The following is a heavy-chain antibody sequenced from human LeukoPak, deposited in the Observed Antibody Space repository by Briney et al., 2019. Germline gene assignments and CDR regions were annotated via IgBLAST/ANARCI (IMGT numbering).Heavy chain of an antibody. CDR2: IYSGGST. CDR3: ARDLAVQQWLVGFDY. D-gene: IGHD6-19*01. V-gene: IGHV3-66*01. Sequence: PGGSLRLSCAASGFTVSSNYMSRVRQAPGKGLDWVSVIYSGGSTYYADSVKGRFTISRDNSKNTLYLQMNSLRAEDTAVYYCARDLAVQQWLVGFDYWGQGTLVTVSS. CDR1: GFTVSSNY. J-gene: IGHJ4*02.